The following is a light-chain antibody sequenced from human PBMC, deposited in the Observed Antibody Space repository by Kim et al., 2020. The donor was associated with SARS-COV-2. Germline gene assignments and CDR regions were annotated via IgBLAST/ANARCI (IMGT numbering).Light chain of an antibody. CDR1: QSVSSN. CDR2: GAS. Sequence: EIVMTQSPATLSVSPGERATLSCRASQSVSSNLAWYQQKPGQAPRLLIYGASTRATGIPGRFSGSGSGTEFTLTISSLQSEDFAVYYCQQYSHWPLTFSGGNKVDIK. V-gene: IGKV3-15*01. J-gene: IGKJ4*01. CDR3: QQYSHWPLT.